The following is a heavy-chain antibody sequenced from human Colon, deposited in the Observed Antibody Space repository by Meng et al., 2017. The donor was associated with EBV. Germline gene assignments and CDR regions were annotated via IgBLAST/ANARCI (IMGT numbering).Heavy chain of an antibody. CDR3: ARNTVTTSGSSNYWYFDL. V-gene: IGHV4-59*01. D-gene: IGHD4-17*01. CDR2: IYYSGST. J-gene: IGHJ2*01. Sequence: QVQLQESGPGLVRPSETLSLTCTVSGGSISSYYWTWIRQPPGKGLEWIGYIYYSGSTNYNPSLKSRVTMSVDTSKNQFSLKLSSVTTTDTAVYYCARNTVTTSGSSNYWYFDLWGRGTLVTVSS. CDR1: GGSISSYY.